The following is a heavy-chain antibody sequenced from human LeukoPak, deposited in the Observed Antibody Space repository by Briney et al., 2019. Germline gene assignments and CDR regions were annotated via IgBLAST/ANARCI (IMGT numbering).Heavy chain of an antibody. Sequence: GGSLRLSCAASGFTFSDYYMSWIRQAPGKGLEWVSYISYSGSTIYYADSVKGRFTTSRDNAKNSLYLQMNSLRAEDTAVYYCARDPGSHNSSGWYDYWGQGTLVTVSS. CDR3: ARDPGSHNSSGWYDY. CDR1: GFTFSDYY. D-gene: IGHD6-19*01. CDR2: ISYSGSTI. V-gene: IGHV3-11*01. J-gene: IGHJ4*02.